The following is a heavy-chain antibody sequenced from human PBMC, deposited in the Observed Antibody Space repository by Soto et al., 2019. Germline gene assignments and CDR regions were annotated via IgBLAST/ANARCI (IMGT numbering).Heavy chain of an antibody. CDR3: ARGFVVVVAATPVPGWFDP. V-gene: IGHV1-69*01. D-gene: IGHD2-15*01. J-gene: IGHJ5*02. CDR1: GGTFSSYA. CDR2: IIPIFGTA. Sequence: QVQLVQSGAEVKKPGSSVKVSCKASGGTFSSYAISWVRQAPGHGLEWMGGIIPIFGTANYAQKFQGRVTITADESTSTAYMELSSLRSEDTAVYYCARGFVVVVAATPVPGWFDPWGQGTLVTVSS.